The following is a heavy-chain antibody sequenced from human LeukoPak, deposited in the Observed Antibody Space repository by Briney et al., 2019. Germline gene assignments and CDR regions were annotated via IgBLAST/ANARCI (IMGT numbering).Heavy chain of an antibody. CDR2: ISSSSSYI. Sequence: GGSLRLSCAASGFTFSSYSMNWVRQAPGKGLEWVSSISSSSSYIYYADSVKGRFTISRDNAKNSLYLQMNSLRAEDTAVYYCARDEYSSSWYYAFDIWGQGAMVTVSS. V-gene: IGHV3-21*01. CDR1: GFTFSSYS. J-gene: IGHJ3*02. CDR3: ARDEYSSSWYYAFDI. D-gene: IGHD6-13*01.